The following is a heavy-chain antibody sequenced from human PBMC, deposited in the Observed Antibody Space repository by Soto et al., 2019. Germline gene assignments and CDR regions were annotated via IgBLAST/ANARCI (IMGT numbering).Heavy chain of an antibody. CDR2: IYYSGYT. CDR3: AKGRSYYYYYGVDV. Sequence: PSETLSLTCTVSGGSISSSSYYWGWIRQPPGKGLEWIGSIYYSGYTYYNPSLKSRVTISVDTSKNQFSLKLSSVTAADTAVYYCAKGRSYYYYYGVDVWGQGTTVTVSS. J-gene: IGHJ6*02. CDR1: GGSISSSSYY. V-gene: IGHV4-39*01.